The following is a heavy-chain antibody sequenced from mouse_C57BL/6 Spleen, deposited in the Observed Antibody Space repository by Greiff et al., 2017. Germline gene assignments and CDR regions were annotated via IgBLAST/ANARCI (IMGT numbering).Heavy chain of an antibody. D-gene: IGHD1-2*01. Sequence: VQLQQPGTELVTPGASVKLSCKASGYTFTSSWMHWVKQRPGQGLEWIGNINPSNGGTNYNEKFTSKATLTVDKSSSTGYMQLSSLTSDDAAVYYCARSGLTTASDVWGTGTTGTVSS. CDR3: ARSGLTTASDV. V-gene: IGHV1-53*01. CDR1: GYTFTSSW. CDR2: INPSNGGT. J-gene: IGHJ1*03.